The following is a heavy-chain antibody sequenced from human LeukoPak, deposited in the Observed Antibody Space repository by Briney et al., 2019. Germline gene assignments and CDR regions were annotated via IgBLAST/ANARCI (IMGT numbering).Heavy chain of an antibody. CDR1: GYTFTGYY. V-gene: IGHV1-2*02. D-gene: IGHD3-10*01. CDR2: ISAYNGNT. CDR3: ARRSSTHAFDI. Sequence: GASVKVSCKASGYTFTGYYMHWVRQAPGQGLEWMGWISAYNGNTKYPQKFQGRVTMTRDTSISTAYMDLRSLKSDDTAIYYCARRSSTHAFDIWGQGTMLTVSP. J-gene: IGHJ3*02.